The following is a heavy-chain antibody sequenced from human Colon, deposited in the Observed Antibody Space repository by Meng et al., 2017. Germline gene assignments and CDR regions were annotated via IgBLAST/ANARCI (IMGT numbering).Heavy chain of an antibody. CDR1: GASFSGGSNGGYY. V-gene: IGHV4-31*03. CDR3: ARGFLDDLGYFYEYFHH. J-gene: IGHJ1*01. CDR2: IYFSGDT. D-gene: IGHD5-12*01. Sequence: SETLSLTCSVSGASFSGGSNGGYYYTWIRQRPVKGLEWTGYIYFSGDTYYNPSLKRRLTISVDTSKSQFSLKLRSVTAADSAIYYCARGFLDDLGYFYEYFHHWGPGTLVTVSS.